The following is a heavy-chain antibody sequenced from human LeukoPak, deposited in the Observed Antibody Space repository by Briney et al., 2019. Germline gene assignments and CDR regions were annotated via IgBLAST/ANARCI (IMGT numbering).Heavy chain of an antibody. J-gene: IGHJ4*02. D-gene: IGHD1-26*01. CDR1: GGSISNTNYY. CDR3: ARGGGSPEF. Sequence: SETLSLTCTVSGGSISNTNYYWGWIRQPPGKGLEWIGSIFFTGSTYYNPPLKTRVSMSVDTSKSQFSLKLSSVTTADTAVYYCARGGGSPEFWGQGTQVTVSS. V-gene: IGHV4-39*07. CDR2: IFFTGST.